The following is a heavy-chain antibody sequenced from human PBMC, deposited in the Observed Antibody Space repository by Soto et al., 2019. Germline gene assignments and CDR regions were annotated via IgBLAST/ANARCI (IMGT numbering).Heavy chain of an antibody. CDR1: GGTFSSYA. D-gene: IGHD6-6*01. Sequence: QVQLVQSGAEVKKPGSSVKVSCKASGGTFSSYAISWVRQAPGQGLEGMGGIIPIFGTANYAQKFQGRVTITADESTSTAYMELSSLRSEDTAVYYCARGQSIAARRRGYYFDYWGQGTLVTVSS. J-gene: IGHJ4*02. V-gene: IGHV1-69*01. CDR3: ARGQSIAARRRGYYFDY. CDR2: IIPIFGTA.